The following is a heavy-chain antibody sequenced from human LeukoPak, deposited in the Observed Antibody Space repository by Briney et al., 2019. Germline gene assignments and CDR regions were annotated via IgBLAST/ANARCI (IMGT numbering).Heavy chain of an antibody. D-gene: IGHD2-2*01. J-gene: IGHJ4*02. CDR2: IRQDGSER. CDR1: GFSFSSYW. CDR3: VRGCGRASCPYFFDY. V-gene: IGHV3-7*03. Sequence: GGSLRLSCAASGFSFSSYWMSWVRQAPGKGLEWVATIRQDGSERHSVDFVEGRFTISRDNAQNSLFLQMISLRVEDTAIYYCVRGCGRASCPYFFDYWGQGALVTVSS.